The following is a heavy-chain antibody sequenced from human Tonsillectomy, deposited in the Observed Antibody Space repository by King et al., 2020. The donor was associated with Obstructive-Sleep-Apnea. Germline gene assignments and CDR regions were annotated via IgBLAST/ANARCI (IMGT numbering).Heavy chain of an antibody. Sequence: VQLQESGPGLVKPSQTLSLTCTVSGGSISSGGYYWSWIRQHPGKGLEWIGYIYYSGSTYYNPSLKSRVTISVDTSKNQFSLKLSSVTAADTAVYYCAGNKGDLRRGFVDYWGQGTLVTVSS. V-gene: IGHV4-31*03. D-gene: IGHD3-16*01. CDR2: IYYSGST. CDR3: AGNKGDLRRGFVDY. CDR1: GGSISSGGYY. J-gene: IGHJ4*02.